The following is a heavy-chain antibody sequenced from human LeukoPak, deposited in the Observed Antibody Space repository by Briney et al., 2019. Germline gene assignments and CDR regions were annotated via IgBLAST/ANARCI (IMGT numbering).Heavy chain of an antibody. CDR1: GFTFSSCS. Sequence: GGSLRLSCAASGFTFSSCSMNWVRQAPGKGLEWVANIKQDGSEKYYVDSVKGRFTISRDNAKNSLYLQMNSLRAEDTAVYYCARRWPDAAFDYWGQGTLVTVSS. J-gene: IGHJ4*02. CDR3: ARRWPDAAFDY. V-gene: IGHV3-7*01. D-gene: IGHD2-15*01. CDR2: IKQDGSEK.